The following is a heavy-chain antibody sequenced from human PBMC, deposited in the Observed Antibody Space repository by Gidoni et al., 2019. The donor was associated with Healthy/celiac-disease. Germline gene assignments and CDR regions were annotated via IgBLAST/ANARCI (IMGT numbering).Heavy chain of an antibody. Sequence: QVQLVQSGAEVKKPGASVKVSCKASGYTFTSYGIRWVRQAPGQGLDWMGWISAYNGNTNYAQKLQGRVTMTTYTSTSTAYIELRSLRSDDTAVYYCAREFVVVPAALPPGYYGMDVWGQGTTVTVSS. D-gene: IGHD2-2*01. V-gene: IGHV1-18*01. CDR1: GYTFTSYG. CDR2: ISAYNGNT. J-gene: IGHJ6*02. CDR3: AREFVVVPAALPPGYYGMDV.